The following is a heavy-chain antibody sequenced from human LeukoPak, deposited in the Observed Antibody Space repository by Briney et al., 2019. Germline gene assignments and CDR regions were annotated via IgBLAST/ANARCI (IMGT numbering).Heavy chain of an antibody. V-gene: IGHV3-23*01. CDR2: ISGSGGST. CDR3: AGYGSGSYHDY. CDR1: GFTFSSYA. J-gene: IGHJ4*02. D-gene: IGHD3-10*01. Sequence: GGSLRLSCAASGFTFSSYAMSWVRQAPGKGLEWVSAISGSGGSTYYADSVKGRFTLSRDNSKNTLYLQMNSLRAEDMAVYYCAGYGSGSYHDYWGQGTLVTVSS.